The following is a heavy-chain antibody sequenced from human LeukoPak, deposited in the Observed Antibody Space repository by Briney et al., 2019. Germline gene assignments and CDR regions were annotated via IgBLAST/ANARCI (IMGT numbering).Heavy chain of an antibody. Sequence: GESLKISCKGSGYSFTSYWIGWVRQMPGKGLEWMGRIDPSDSYTNYSPSFQGHVTISADKSISTAYLQWSSLKAPDTAMYYCARRAPHAYYDFWSGPVYGMDVWGQGTTVTVSS. CDR3: ARRAPHAYYDFWSGPVYGMDV. J-gene: IGHJ6*02. CDR1: GYSFTSYW. CDR2: IDPSDSYT. D-gene: IGHD3-3*01. V-gene: IGHV5-10-1*01.